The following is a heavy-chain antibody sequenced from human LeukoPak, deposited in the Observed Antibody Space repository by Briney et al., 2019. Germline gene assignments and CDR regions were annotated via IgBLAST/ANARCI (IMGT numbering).Heavy chain of an antibody. CDR2: IKPDGSTT. CDR1: GFTFSSHW. Sequence: QSGGSLRLSCAASGFTFSSHWMHWVRQAPGTGLVWVSRIKPDGSTTTYADSVKGRFTISRDNAKNTLYLQMNSLRAEDTALYYCARDSLVGPTTFDSWGQGILVTVSS. J-gene: IGHJ4*02. V-gene: IGHV3-74*01. CDR3: ARDSLVGPTTFDS. D-gene: IGHD1-26*01.